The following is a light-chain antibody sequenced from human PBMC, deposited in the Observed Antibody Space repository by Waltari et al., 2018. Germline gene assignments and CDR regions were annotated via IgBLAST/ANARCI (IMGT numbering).Light chain of an antibody. Sequence: DIKMTQSPSTLSASVGDRVTISCRASQSVGTWLAWYQQKPGKAPKLLIYMASSLESGVPSRFSGSGSGTEFTLTINSLQPDDYATYSCQQYSSFSTFGQGTKVDI. V-gene: IGKV1-5*03. CDR1: QSVGTW. CDR3: QQYSSFST. CDR2: MAS. J-gene: IGKJ2*01.